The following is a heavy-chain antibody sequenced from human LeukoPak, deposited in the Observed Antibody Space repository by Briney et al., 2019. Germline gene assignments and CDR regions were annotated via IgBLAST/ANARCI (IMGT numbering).Heavy chain of an antibody. CDR1: GFTFSSYW. V-gene: IGHV3-7*01. J-gene: IGHJ4*02. D-gene: IGHD3-16*02. CDR3: ARRYMATSAEDFDY. CDR2: IKQDGSEK. Sequence: GGSLRLSCAASGFTFSSYWMSWVRQAPGKGLEWVANIKQDGSEKYYVDSVRGRFTISRDNAKNSLYLQMNSLRAEDTAVYYCARRYMATSAEDFDYWGQGTLVTVSS.